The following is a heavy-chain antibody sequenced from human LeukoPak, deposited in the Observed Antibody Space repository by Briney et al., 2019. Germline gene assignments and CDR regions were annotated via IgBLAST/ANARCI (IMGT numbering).Heavy chain of an antibody. V-gene: IGHV1-69*04. CDR3: ARDRSSQLVYFDY. CDR1: GGTFSSYA. J-gene: IGHJ4*02. CDR2: IIPILGIA. Sequence: SVKVSCKASGGTFSSYAISWVRQAPGQGLEWMGRIIPILGIANYAQKFQGRDTITADKSTSTAYMELSSLRSEDTAVYYCARDRSSQLVYFDYWGQGTLVTVSS. D-gene: IGHD6-6*01.